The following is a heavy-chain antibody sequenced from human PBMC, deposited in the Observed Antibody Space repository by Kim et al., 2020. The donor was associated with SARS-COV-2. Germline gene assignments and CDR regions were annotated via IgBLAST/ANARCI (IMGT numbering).Heavy chain of an antibody. D-gene: IGHD2-2*01. V-gene: IGHV3-30*04. CDR3: ARAGLPAATYWLDP. J-gene: IGHJ5*02. CDR1: GFTFSSYA. Sequence: GGSLRLSCAASGFTFSSYAMHWVRQAPGKGREWVAVISCDGSGKYYADSVKGRFTISSDNSKNTLYLQMNSLRAEDTALYYCARAGLPAATYWLDPWGQGTLVTVSS. CDR2: ISCDGSGK.